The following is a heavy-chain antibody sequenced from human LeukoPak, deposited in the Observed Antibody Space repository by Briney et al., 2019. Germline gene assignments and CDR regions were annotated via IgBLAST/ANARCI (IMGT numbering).Heavy chain of an antibody. CDR3: ARGLDYGASLAYFDY. D-gene: IGHD4-17*01. CDR2: IYNSGST. Sequence: SETLSLTCTVSGGSISSYYWSWIRQPPGKGLEWIGYIYNSGSTNYNPSLKSRVTISVDTSKNQFSLRLSSVTAADTAVYYCARGLDYGASLAYFDYWGQGTLVTVSS. J-gene: IGHJ4*02. CDR1: GGSISSYY. V-gene: IGHV4-59*01.